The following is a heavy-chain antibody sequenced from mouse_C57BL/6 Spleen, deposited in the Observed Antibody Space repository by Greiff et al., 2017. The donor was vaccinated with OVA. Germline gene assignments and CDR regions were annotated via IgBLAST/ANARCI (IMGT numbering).Heavy chain of an antibody. D-gene: IGHD2-5*01. CDR3: ARESYYSNYDDYYAMDY. CDR1: GFTFSDYG. CDR2: ISSGSSTI. J-gene: IGHJ4*01. V-gene: IGHV5-17*01. Sequence: EVMLVESGGGLVKPGGSLKLSCAASGFTFSDYGMHWVRQAPEKGLEWVAYISSGSSTIYYADTVKGRFTISRDNAKNTLFLQMTSLRSEDTAMYYCARESYYSNYDDYYAMDYWGQGTSVTVSS.